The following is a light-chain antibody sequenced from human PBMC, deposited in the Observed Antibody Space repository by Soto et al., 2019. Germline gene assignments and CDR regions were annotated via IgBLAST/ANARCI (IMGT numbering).Light chain of an antibody. V-gene: IGKV3-20*01. CDR3: QQYGSSPPKFT. Sequence: EIVLTQSPGTLSLSPGERATLSCRASQSVSSIYLAWYQQKPGQGPRLLIYGASSRATGIPDRFRGSGSETDFTLTISRLETEDSAVYYCQQYGSSPPKFTFGQGTKLEIK. CDR1: QSVSSIY. J-gene: IGKJ2*01. CDR2: GAS.